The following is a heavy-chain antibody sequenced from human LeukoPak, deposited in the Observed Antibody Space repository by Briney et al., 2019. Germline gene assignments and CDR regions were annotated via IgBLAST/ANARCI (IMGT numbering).Heavy chain of an antibody. V-gene: IGHV4-34*01. J-gene: IGHJ4*02. D-gene: IGHD3-22*01. Sequence: SETLSLTCAVYGGSFSGYYWSWIRQPPGKGLEWIGEINHSGSTNYNPSLKSRVTISVDTSKNQFSLKLSSVTAADTAVYYCARRYYYDSSGYYYHFDYWGQGTLVTVSS. CDR1: GGSFSGYY. CDR3: ARRYYYDSSGYYYHFDY. CDR2: INHSGST.